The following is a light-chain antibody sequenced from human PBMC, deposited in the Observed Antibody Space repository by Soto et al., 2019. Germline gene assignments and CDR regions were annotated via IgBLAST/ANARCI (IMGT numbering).Light chain of an antibody. V-gene: IGKV3D-15*01. J-gene: IGKJ2*01. CDR3: QQYDTSPPMYT. Sequence: EVVMTQSPATLSVSPGEIATLSFRAIQSVGSNLAWYQQKPGQAPRLLIYATSTRAAGIPDRFSGSGSGTDFTLTISRLEPDDVAAYYCQQYDTSPPMYTFGQGTKVDIK. CDR2: ATS. CDR1: QSVGSN.